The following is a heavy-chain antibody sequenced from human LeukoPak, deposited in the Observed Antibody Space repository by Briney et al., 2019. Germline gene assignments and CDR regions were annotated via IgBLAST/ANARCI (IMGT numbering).Heavy chain of an antibody. V-gene: IGHV3-30-3*01. J-gene: IGHJ4*02. CDR1: GFTFSSYA. CDR3: ASSPGVITIFGVVSDY. CDR2: ISYDGSNK. Sequence: GGSLRLSCAASGFTFSSYAMHWVRQAPGKGLEWVAVISYDGSNKYYADSVKGRFTISRDNSKNTLYLQMNSLRAEDTAVYYCASSPGVITIFGVVSDYWGQGTLVTVSS. D-gene: IGHD3-3*01.